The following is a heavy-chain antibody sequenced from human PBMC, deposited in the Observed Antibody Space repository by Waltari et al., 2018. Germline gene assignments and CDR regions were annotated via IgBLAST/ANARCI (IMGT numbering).Heavy chain of an antibody. Sequence: EVHLVESGGGLVQPVGSLRLSCAASGFTFSTYWMTWVRQAPGKGLEWLANRKGDGSQKNYVDSVKGRFTIARDTANNSLYLQMNSLRAEDTAVYYCARDPHYSNFDYWGQGTLVTVSS. V-gene: IGHV3-7*01. CDR2: RKGDGSQK. CDR3: ARDPHYSNFDY. J-gene: IGHJ4*02. D-gene: IGHD4-4*01. CDR1: GFTFSTYW.